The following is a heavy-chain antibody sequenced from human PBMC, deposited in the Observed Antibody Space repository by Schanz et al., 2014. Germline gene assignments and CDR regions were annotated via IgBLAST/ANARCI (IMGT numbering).Heavy chain of an antibody. CDR1: GFTFSDYY. CDR3: AKDSTHIDIVLVPTAIDY. D-gene: IGHD2-2*01. Sequence: QVQLLQFGGGVVQPGRSLRLSCAASGFTFSDYYMSWIRQAPGKGLEWVSDISSGSSYANYADSVKGRFTISRDNAKNSLYLQMNSLRAEDTAVYYCAKDSTHIDIVLVPTAIDYWGQGTLVTVSS. V-gene: IGHV3-11*05. CDR2: ISSGSSYA. J-gene: IGHJ4*02.